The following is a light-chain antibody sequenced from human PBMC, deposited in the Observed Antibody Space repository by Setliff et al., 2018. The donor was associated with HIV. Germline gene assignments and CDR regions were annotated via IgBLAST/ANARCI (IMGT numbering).Light chain of an antibody. Sequence: LTQPPSASGSPGQSVTISCTGTSSDVGGYNYVSWYQQHPGKAPKLMIYEVSKRPSGVPDRFSGSKSGNTASLTVSGLQAEDEADYYCSSYAGSNNYVFGTGTKVTVL. CDR2: EVS. J-gene: IGLJ1*01. CDR3: SSYAGSNNYV. CDR1: SSDVGGYNY. V-gene: IGLV2-8*01.